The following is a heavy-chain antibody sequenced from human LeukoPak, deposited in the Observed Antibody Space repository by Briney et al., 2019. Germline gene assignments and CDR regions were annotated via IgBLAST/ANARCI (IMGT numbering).Heavy chain of an antibody. J-gene: IGHJ5*02. Sequence: PGGFLRLSCAASGFTFSSFAMSWVRQAPGKGLEWVLGISGSGDSTYYADSVKGRFTISRDNPKNTLYLQMNSLRAEVTAIYYCAKTPHEVSVVDWFDPWGQGTLVTVSS. CDR2: ISGSGDST. CDR1: GFTFSSFA. D-gene: IGHD1-14*01. CDR3: AKTPHEVSVVDWFDP. V-gene: IGHV3-23*01.